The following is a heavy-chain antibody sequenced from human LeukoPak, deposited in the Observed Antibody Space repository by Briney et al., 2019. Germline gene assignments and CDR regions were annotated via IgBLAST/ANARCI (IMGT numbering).Heavy chain of an antibody. V-gene: IGHV4-59*01. D-gene: IGHD4-23*01. CDR1: GGSISSYY. CDR3: ARIEDYGGNPVNY. J-gene: IGHJ4*02. Sequence: PSETLSLTCTVSGGSISSYYWSWIRQPPGKGLEWIGYIYYSGSTNYNPSLKSRVTISVDTSKNQFSLKLSSVTAADTAVYYCARIEDYGGNPVNYWGQGTLVTVSS. CDR2: IYYSGST.